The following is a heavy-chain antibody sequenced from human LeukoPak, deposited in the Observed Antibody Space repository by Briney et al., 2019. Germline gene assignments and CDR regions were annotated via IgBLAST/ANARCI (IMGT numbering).Heavy chain of an antibody. D-gene: IGHD5-18*01. V-gene: IGHV4-34*01. Sequence: PSETLSLTCAVYGGSFSDYSWSWIRQPPGKGLEWMGEINPSGGTNQNPSLMSRVSMSVGTSKNQISMRVSSVTAADKAVYYCARVGYSYSINDWSRTGLGAYPTKYYYYMDVWGKGTTVTVSS. CDR1: GGSFSDYS. CDR3: ARVGYSYSINDWSRTGLGAYPTKYYYYMDV. CDR2: INPSGGT. J-gene: IGHJ6*03.